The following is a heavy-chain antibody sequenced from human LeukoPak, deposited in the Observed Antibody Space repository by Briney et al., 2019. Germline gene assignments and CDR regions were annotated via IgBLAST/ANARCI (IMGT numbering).Heavy chain of an antibody. CDR1: GFSFSTYE. CDR3: SLLAVASPQDY. V-gene: IGHV3-48*03. D-gene: IGHD6-19*01. J-gene: IGHJ4*02. CDR2: ISSSGCTV. Sequence: VGSLRLSCAASGFSFSTYERHWVRQAPGKGLEWVSDISSSGCTVYYADSVKGRFTTSRDNANNYLYLQMHSLRAEDTAVYYCSLLAVASPQDYWGQGTLVILSS.